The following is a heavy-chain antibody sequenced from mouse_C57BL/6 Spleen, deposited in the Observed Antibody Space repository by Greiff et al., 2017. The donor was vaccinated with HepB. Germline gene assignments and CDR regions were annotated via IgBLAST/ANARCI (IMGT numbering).Heavy chain of an antibody. D-gene: IGHD1-1*02. CDR1: GYAFTNYL. V-gene: IGHV1-54*01. CDR3: ARSGGGTVRFDY. J-gene: IGHJ2*01. Sequence: VQLQQSGAELVRPGTSVKVSCKASGYAFTNYLIEWVKQRPGQGLEWIGVINPGSGGTNYNEKFKGKATLTADKSSSTAYMQLSSLTSEDSAVYFCARSGGGTVRFDYWGQGTTLTVSS. CDR2: INPGSGGT.